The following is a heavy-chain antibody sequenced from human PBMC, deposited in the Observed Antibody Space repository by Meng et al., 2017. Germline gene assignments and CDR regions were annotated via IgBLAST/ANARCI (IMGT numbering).Heavy chain of an antibody. CDR3: ARVPDSSWPRSYIDY. CDR2: TRNKANSYTT. J-gene: IGHJ4*02. CDR1: GFTFSDHY. Sequence: GGSLKISCAASGFTFSDHYMDWVRQAPGKGLEWVGRTRNKANSYTTEYAASVKGRLTISRDDSKNSLYLQMNSLRTENTAVYYCARVPDSSWPRSYIDYWGQGTLVTVSS. V-gene: IGHV3-72*01. D-gene: IGHD6-13*01.